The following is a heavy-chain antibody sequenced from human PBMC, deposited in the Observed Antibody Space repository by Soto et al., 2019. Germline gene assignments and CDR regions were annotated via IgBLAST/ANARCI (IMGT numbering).Heavy chain of an antibody. CDR3: ACPEKDFVLVPTVT. V-gene: IGHV1-69*02. D-gene: IGHD2-2*01. J-gene: IGHJ4*02. CDR1: GGTFSSYT. CDR2: IIPILGIA. Sequence: SVKVSCKASGGTFSSYTISWVRQALGQGLEWMGRIIPILGIANYAQKFQGRVTITADESTSTAYMELSSLRSEDSAIYYCACPEKDFVLVPTVTWGQGTLVTVSS.